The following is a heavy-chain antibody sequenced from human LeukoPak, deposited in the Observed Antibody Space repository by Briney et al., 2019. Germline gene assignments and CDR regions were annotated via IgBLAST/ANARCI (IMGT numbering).Heavy chain of an antibody. CDR3: ARRYCSGGSCYPDY. J-gene: IGHJ4*02. CDR1: GYTFIAYY. Sequence: GASVKVSCKASGYTFIAYYVQWVRQAPGQGLEWMGWINPNTGGTKTAQKFQGRVTMTRDTSITTAYMDLGKLTSDDKAVYYCARRYCSGGSCYPDYWGQGTLVTVSS. CDR2: INPNTGGT. D-gene: IGHD2-15*01. V-gene: IGHV1-2*02.